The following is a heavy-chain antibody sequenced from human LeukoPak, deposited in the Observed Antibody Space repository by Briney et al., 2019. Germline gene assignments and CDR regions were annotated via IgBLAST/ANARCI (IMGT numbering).Heavy chain of an antibody. CDR1: GGSINSNNYY. V-gene: IGHV4-61*02. Sequence: SQTLSLTCTVSGGSINSNNYYWNWIRQPAGKGLEWIGRIHTSGSTNYNPSLKSRVTISVDTSKNQFSLKLSSVTAADTALYYCASELPGMAVAGTNCYYYYMDVWGEGTTVTVSS. CDR2: IHTSGST. D-gene: IGHD6-19*01. CDR3: ASELPGMAVAGTNCYYYYMDV. J-gene: IGHJ6*03.